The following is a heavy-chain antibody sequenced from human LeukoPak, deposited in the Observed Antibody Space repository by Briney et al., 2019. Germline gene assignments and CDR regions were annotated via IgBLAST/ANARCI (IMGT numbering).Heavy chain of an antibody. CDR3: AKTLSPYDFWSGSSARG. Sequence: PGRFLRLSCAASGFTFSSYGMHWVRQAPGKGLEWVAVISYDGSNKYYADSVKGRFTISRDNSKNTLYLQMNSLRAEDTAVYYCAKTLSPYDFWSGSSARGWGQGTMVTVSS. J-gene: IGHJ3*01. CDR2: ISYDGSNK. D-gene: IGHD3-3*01. CDR1: GFTFSSYG. V-gene: IGHV3-30*18.